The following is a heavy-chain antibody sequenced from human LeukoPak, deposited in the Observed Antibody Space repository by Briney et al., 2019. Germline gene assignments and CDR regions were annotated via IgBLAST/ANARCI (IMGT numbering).Heavy chain of an antibody. D-gene: IGHD4-11*01. CDR2: ISAYNGNT. J-gene: IGHJ5*02. CDR3: ARVVTPKGFDP. Sequence: GASVKVSCKASGGTFSSYAISWVRQAPGQGLEWMGWISAYNGNTNYAQKLQGRVTMTTDTSTSTAYMELRSLRSDDTAVYYCARVVTPKGFDPWGQGTLVTVSS. CDR1: GGTFSSYA. V-gene: IGHV1-18*01.